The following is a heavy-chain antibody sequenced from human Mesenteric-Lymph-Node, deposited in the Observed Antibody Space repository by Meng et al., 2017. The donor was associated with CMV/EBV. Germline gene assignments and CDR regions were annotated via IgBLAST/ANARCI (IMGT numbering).Heavy chain of an antibody. J-gene: IGHJ4*02. CDR1: GFTFSSYA. CDR2: ISGSGGNT. V-gene: IGHV3-23*01. D-gene: IGHD1-26*01. CDR3: ANGRGWELLPDY. Sequence: GESLKISCAASGFTFSSYAMSWVRQTPGKGMEWVSAISGSGGNTYYADSVKGRFTISRDNSKNTLYLQMNSLRAEDTAVYYCANGRGWELLPDYWGQGTLVTVSS.